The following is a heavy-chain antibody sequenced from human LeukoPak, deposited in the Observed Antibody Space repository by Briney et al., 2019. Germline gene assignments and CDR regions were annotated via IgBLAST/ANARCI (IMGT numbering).Heavy chain of an antibody. D-gene: IGHD3-22*01. CDR2: IYYSGST. Sequence: SETLSLTCTVSGAPIISSSHYWGWIRQPPGKRLEWIGSIYYSGSTYSNPSLQSRLTISVDTSKNQFSLKMNSVTAADTAIYYCARHRRYFDTSGFWDWGQGTLVTVSS. V-gene: IGHV4-39*01. CDR1: GAPIISSSHY. CDR3: ARHRRYFDTSGFWD. J-gene: IGHJ4*02.